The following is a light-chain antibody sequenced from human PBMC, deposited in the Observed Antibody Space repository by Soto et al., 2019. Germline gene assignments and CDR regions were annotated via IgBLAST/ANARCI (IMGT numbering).Light chain of an antibody. CDR3: QQYNSYST. CDR2: GAS. V-gene: IGKV1-5*01. Sequence: DIQMTQSPSTLSASVGERVTLTCRASQGISSCLAWYQQKPGKAPKLLIYGASGLESGVQARFSGGGSGTEFTLTISSMQPDVFASYYCQQYNSYSTFGEGTKVDI. J-gene: IGKJ4*01. CDR1: QGISSC.